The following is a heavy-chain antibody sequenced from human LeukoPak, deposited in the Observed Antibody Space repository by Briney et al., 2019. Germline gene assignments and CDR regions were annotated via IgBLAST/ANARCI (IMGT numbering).Heavy chain of an antibody. CDR2: INPSDGAT. D-gene: IGHD3-16*01. J-gene: IGHJ6*03. Sequence: ASVKVSCKASGYTFTMYYIHWVRQAPGQGLEWMGMINPSDGATTYAQRFQGRVTMTRDMSTTTVYMDLRSLRSDDTAVSVCAGGQGGGLGWYVGGLFASYYTYYYMDVWGGGTTVTVSS. V-gene: IGHV1-46*01. CDR1: GYTFTMYY. CDR3: AGGQGGGLGWYVGGLFASYYTYYYMDV.